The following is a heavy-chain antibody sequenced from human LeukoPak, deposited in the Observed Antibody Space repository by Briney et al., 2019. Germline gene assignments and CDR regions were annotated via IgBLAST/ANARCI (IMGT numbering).Heavy chain of an antibody. J-gene: IGHJ4*02. CDR1: GFTFSSYA. V-gene: IGHV3-23*01. Sequence: GGSLRLSCAASGFTFSSYAMNWVRQAPGKGLGWVSVISTSGGSTYYADSVKGRFTVSRDNSKNTLYLQMSSLRAEDTAVYYCARALRYFDWLPGMWGQGTLVTVPS. CDR2: ISTSGGST. CDR3: ARALRYFDWLPGM. D-gene: IGHD3-9*01.